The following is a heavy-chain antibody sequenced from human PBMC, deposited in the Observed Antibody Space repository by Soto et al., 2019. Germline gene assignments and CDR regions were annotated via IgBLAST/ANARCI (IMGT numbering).Heavy chain of an antibody. J-gene: IGHJ6*02. Sequence: GASLKISCKGSGYSFTSYWIGWVRQMPGKGLEWMGIIYPGDSDTRYSPSFQGQVTISADKSISTAYLQWSSLKASDTAMYYCARGTTAMANYYYYGMDVWGQGTTVTV. CDR2: IYPGDSDT. V-gene: IGHV5-51*01. CDR1: GYSFTSYW. CDR3: ARGTTAMANYYYYGMDV. D-gene: IGHD5-18*01.